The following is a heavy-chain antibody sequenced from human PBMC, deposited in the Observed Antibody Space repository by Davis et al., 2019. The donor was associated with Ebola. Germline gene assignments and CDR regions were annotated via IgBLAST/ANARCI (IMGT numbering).Heavy chain of an antibody. V-gene: IGHV6-1*01. D-gene: IGHD5-24*01. CDR3: ARGWLRTGLDI. Sequence: HSQTLSLTCALSGDSVSIYSAGWNWIRQSPSRGLEWLGRTYYSSKWYHDYATSVKSRITINPDTSKNQLSLQLNSVTPEDTAVYYCARGWLRTGLDIWGQGTMVIVSS. CDR2: TYYSSKWYH. J-gene: IGHJ3*02. CDR1: GDSVSIYSAG.